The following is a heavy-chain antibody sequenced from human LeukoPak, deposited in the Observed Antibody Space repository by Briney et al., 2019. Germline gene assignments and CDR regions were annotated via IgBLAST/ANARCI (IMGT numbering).Heavy chain of an antibody. CDR1: GFTFSSYG. V-gene: IGHV3-30*18. CDR3: AKDRGSSSWYTFDP. CDR2: ISYDGSNK. D-gene: IGHD6-13*01. J-gene: IGHJ5*02. Sequence: PGGSLRLSCAASGFTFSSYGMHWVRQAPGKGLEWGAVISYDGSNKYYADSVKGRFTISRDNSKNTLYLQMNSLRAEDTAVYYCAKDRGSSSWYTFDPWGQGTLVTVSS.